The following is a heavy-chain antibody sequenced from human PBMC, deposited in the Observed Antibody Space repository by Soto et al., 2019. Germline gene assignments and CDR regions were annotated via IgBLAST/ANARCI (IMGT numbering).Heavy chain of an antibody. CDR3: ATSYYYGSGDPRGFDP. J-gene: IGHJ5*02. CDR2: ISDSGST. CDR1: GGSISSSDYY. Sequence: PSETLSLTCTVSGGSISSSDYYWGWIRQPPGKGLEWIASISDSGSTYYNPSLKSRVTISVDTSKNQFSLKLSSVTAADTAVYYCATSYYYGSGDPRGFDPWGQGTLVT. D-gene: IGHD3-10*01. V-gene: IGHV4-39*01.